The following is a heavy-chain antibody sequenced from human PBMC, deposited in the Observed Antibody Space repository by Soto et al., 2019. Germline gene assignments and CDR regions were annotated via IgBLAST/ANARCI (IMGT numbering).Heavy chain of an antibody. J-gene: IGHJ6*02. CDR1: GYTFTSYA. CDR3: ASLEIYGELISHYYYYGMDV. Sequence: AAVKVSCKASGYTFTSYAMHWVRQAPGQRLEWMGWINAGNGNTEYSQKFQDRVTITRDTSASTAYMELSSLNSEDTAVYYCASLEIYGELISHYYYYGMDVWGQGTTVTVSS. D-gene: IGHD3-3*01. V-gene: IGHV1-3*01. CDR2: INAGNGNT.